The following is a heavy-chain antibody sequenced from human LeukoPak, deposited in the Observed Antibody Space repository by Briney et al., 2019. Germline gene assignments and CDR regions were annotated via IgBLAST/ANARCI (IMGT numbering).Heavy chain of an antibody. D-gene: IGHD6-19*01. CDR3: ARRGPYSSGWDFDY. Sequence: GGSLRLSCGASGFTFSSYSMNWVRQAPGKGLEWVSSISSSSSYIYYADSVKGRLTISRDNAKNSLYLQMNSLRAEDTAVYYCARRGPYSSGWDFDYWGQGTLVTVSS. CDR2: ISSSSSYI. CDR1: GFTFSSYS. J-gene: IGHJ4*02. V-gene: IGHV3-21*01.